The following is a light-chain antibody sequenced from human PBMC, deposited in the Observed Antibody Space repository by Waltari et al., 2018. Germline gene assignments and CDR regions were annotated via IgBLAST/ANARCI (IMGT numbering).Light chain of an antibody. J-gene: IGKJ1*01. V-gene: IGKV1-12*01. CDR1: QEINGW. CDR3: QQGNSFPPT. CDR2: AAS. Sequence: DIQMTQSPSSVSASVGDRVTITCRASQEINGWLTWYQQKPGKAPKLLIYAASTLQTGVPSRFRGGGSGTDFTLTITGLQPEDFAIYFCQQGNSFPPTFGQGTKVDIK.